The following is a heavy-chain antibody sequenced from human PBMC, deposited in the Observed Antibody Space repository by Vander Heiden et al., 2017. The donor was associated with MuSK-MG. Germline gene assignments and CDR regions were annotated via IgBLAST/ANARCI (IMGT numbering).Heavy chain of an antibody. CDR2: ISSSSSYI. J-gene: IGHJ4*02. Sequence: VPLVDSGGGLVKPGGSLRLSCAASGFTFSSYSMNWVRQAPGKGLEWVSSISSSSSYIYYADSVKGRFTISRDNAKNSLYLQMNSLRAEDTAVYYCASPRAPDFDYWCQGTLVTVSS. CDR1: GFTFSSYS. CDR3: ASPRAPDFDY. V-gene: IGHV3-21*01.